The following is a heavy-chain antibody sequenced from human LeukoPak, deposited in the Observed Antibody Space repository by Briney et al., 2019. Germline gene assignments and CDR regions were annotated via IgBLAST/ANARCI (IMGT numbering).Heavy chain of an antibody. CDR3: ARFGVLGPYGSGTYYYFDY. Sequence: SETLSLTCAVYGGSFSGYYWSWIRQPPGKGLEWIGEINHSGSTNYNPSLKSRVTISVDTSKNQFSLKLSSVTAADTAVYYCARFGVLGPYGSGTYYYFDYWGQGTLVTVSP. J-gene: IGHJ4*02. V-gene: IGHV4-34*01. D-gene: IGHD3-10*01. CDR1: GGSFSGYY. CDR2: INHSGST.